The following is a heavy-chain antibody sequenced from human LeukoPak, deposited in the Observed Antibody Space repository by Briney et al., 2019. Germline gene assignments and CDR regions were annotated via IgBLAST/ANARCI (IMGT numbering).Heavy chain of an antibody. CDR1: GFTVSSNY. J-gene: IGHJ4*02. CDR3: ARDPPARYSSGWYSY. V-gene: IGHV3-53*01. D-gene: IGHD6-19*01. CDR2: IYSGGST. Sequence: PGGSLRLSCAASGFTVSSNYMSWVRQAPGKGLECVSVIYSGGSTYYADSVKGRFTISRDNSKNTLYLQMNSLRAEDTAVYYCARDPPARYSSGWYSYWGQGTLVTVSS.